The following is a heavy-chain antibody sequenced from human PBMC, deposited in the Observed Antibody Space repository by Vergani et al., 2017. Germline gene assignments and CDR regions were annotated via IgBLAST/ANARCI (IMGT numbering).Heavy chain of an antibody. Sequence: EVQLVESGGGLVQPGRSLRLSCAASGFTFDDYAMHWVRQAPGKGLEWVSGISWNSGSIGYADSVKGRFTISRDNAKNSLYLQMNSLRAEDTAVYYCARDLSNYWGQGTLVTVSS. D-gene: IGHD3-16*02. CDR1: GFTFDDYA. J-gene: IGHJ4*02. CDR3: ARDLSNY. CDR2: ISWNSGSI. V-gene: IGHV3-9*01.